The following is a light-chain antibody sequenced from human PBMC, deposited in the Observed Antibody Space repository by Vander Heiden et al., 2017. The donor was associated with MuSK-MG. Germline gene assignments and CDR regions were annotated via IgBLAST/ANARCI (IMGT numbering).Light chain of an antibody. CDR2: RVS. V-gene: IGKV1-5*03. Sequence: DIQMTQSPSPLSASVGARVTITCRASQNINNWLAWYQQKPGKAPKLLIYRVSSLEGGVPSRFSGSGYGTEFTLTISSLQPDDFATYYCQQDNAYSWTFGQGTKVEIK. CDR1: QNINNW. J-gene: IGKJ1*01. CDR3: QQDNAYSWT.